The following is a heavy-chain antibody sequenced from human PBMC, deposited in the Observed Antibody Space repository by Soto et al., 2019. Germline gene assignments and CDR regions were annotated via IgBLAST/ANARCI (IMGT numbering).Heavy chain of an antibody. Sequence: ASVKLSCKASGYTFTSYGISWVRQAPEQGLEWMGWISAYNGSTSYAQKFQGRVTMTRNTSISTAYMELSSLRSEDTAVYYCARASGGLRLGGYWFDPWGQGTLVTVSS. J-gene: IGHJ5*02. V-gene: IGHV1-18*01. CDR1: GYTFTSYG. CDR2: ISAYNGST. D-gene: IGHD3-16*01. CDR3: ARASGGLRLGGYWFDP.